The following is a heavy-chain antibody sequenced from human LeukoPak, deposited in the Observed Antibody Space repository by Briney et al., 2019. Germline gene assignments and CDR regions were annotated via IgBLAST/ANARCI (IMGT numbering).Heavy chain of an antibody. CDR2: IYYSGST. V-gene: IGHV4-39*01. J-gene: IGHJ4*02. CDR1: GGSISSSSYY. CDR3: ARRAGNYDILTGYYYYFDY. Sequence: SETLSLTCTVSGGSISSSSYYWGWIRQPPGKGLEWIVSIYYSGSTYYNPSLKSRVTISIDTSKNQFSLKLSSVTAADTAVYYCARRAGNYDILTGYYYYFDYWGQGTLVTVSS. D-gene: IGHD3-9*01.